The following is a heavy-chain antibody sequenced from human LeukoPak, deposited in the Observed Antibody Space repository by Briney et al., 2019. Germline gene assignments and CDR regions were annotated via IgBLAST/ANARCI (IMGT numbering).Heavy chain of an antibody. V-gene: IGHV3-74*01. CDR2: VNSDGSST. CDR1: EFTFTSYW. CDR3: ARGRYYGMDV. J-gene: IGHJ6*02. Sequence: HPGGSLRLSCAASEFTFTSYWMHWVRQAPGKGLVWVSRVNSDGSSTTYADSVKGRFTISRDNAKNTLYLQMNSLRAEDTAVYYCARGRYYGMDVWGQGTTVTVSS.